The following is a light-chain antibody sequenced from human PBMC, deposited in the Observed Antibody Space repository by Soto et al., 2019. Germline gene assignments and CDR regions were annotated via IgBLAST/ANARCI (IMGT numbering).Light chain of an antibody. CDR3: GTWDNSLTWV. CDR1: SSNIGTNY. CDR2: DDY. J-gene: IGLJ3*02. V-gene: IGLV1-51*01. Sequence: QSALTQPPSVSAAPGQKVAISCSGSSSNIGTNYVSWYQQLPGTAPKLLIYDDYKRPSGIPDRFSGSKSGTSATLGITGLQTGDEADYFCGTWDNSLTWVFGGGTKLTVL.